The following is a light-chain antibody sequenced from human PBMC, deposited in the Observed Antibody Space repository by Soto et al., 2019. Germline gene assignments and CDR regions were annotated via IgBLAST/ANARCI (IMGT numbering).Light chain of an antibody. Sequence: EIVMTQSPATLSVSPGERATLSCRASQSVNSNLAWYRQKPGQAPRLLISDASTRATGVPARFSGSGSGTEFTLTISSLQSEDSGIYYSQQYNFWPPLTFGGGTQVEIK. CDR2: DAS. J-gene: IGKJ4*01. CDR1: QSVNSN. CDR3: QQYNFWPPLT. V-gene: IGKV3-15*01.